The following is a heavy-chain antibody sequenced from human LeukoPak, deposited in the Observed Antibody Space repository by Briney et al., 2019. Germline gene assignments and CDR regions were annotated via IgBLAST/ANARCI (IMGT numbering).Heavy chain of an antibody. Sequence: PSETLSLTCAVYGESMIGHYWTWIRQPPGKRLEWIGEIHHSGGTNPNPSLKDRVTMSIDMSKNQFSLKLNSVTAADTAVYFCARATASGSGRAYDRWAQGNLVPVSS. J-gene: IGHJ5*02. V-gene: IGHV4-34*01. CDR1: GESMIGHY. D-gene: IGHD3-10*01. CDR2: IHHSGGT. CDR3: ARATASGSGRAYDR.